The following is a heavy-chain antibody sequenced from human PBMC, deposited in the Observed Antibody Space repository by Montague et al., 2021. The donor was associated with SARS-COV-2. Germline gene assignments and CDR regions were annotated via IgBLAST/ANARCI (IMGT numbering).Heavy chain of an antibody. CDR1: GDSVSSPSAS. D-gene: IGHD3-3*02. J-gene: IGHJ3*01. V-gene: IGHV6-1*01. CDR2: TYYRSWWRS. Sequence: CAISGDSVSSPSASWNWIRQSPSRGLEWLGRTYYRSWWRSQYPGSLESRITISGDTSKNQFFLQLNSVTPEDTAVYYCASAFYGDHWAFDVWGQGTMVTVSS. CDR3: ASAFYGDHWAFDV.